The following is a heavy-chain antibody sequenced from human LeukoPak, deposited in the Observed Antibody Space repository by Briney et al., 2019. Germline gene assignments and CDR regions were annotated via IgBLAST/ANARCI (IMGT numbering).Heavy chain of an antibody. J-gene: IGHJ6*03. Sequence: GGSLRLSCAASGITFTSQAVSWVRQAPGKGVEWVSLITGRGGHTYYGGSVKGRFTISRDNSKSTLYLQMNSLRAEGTAVYYCAKGGVATMRDGYNYYYYYMEVWGRGTTVTVSS. CDR3: AKGGVATMRDGYNYYYYYMEV. CDR2: ITGRGGHT. D-gene: IGHD5-24*01. V-gene: IGHV3-23*01. CDR1: GITFTSQA.